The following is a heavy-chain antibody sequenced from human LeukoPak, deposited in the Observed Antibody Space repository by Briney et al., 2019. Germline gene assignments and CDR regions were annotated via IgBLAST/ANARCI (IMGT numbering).Heavy chain of an antibody. CDR1: GGTLRSNA. D-gene: IGHD4-17*01. Sequence: GASVTVSCKASGGTLRSNAISWVGQAPGKGVEWMGGIIPIFGTANYAQKFQGRVTITADESTSTAYMELSSLRSEDTAVYYCARVEPDYGDYHWGQGTLVTVSS. J-gene: IGHJ5*02. CDR2: IIPIFGTA. CDR3: ARVEPDYGDYH. V-gene: IGHV1-69*01.